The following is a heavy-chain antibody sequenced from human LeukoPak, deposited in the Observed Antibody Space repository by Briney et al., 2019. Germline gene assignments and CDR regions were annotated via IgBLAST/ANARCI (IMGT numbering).Heavy chain of an antibody. CDR3: AKLYSSGTN. CDR1: GLCFRSFG. V-gene: IGHV3-30*02. J-gene: IGHJ4*02. CDR2: IRYDGTNK. D-gene: IGHD6-19*01. Sequence: GGSLRLSREASGLCFRSFGMHWVRQAAGKGLGWVAFIRYDGTNKYYADSVKGRFTISIDNSKNTLYLQMNSLRSEDTAVYYCAKLYSSGTNWGQGILVTVSS.